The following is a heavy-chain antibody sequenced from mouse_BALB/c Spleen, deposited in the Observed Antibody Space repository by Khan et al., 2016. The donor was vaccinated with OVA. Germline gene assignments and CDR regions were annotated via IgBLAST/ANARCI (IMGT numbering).Heavy chain of an antibody. CDR1: GFSLSNYG. V-gene: IGHV2-9*02. CDR2: IWTGGIT. J-gene: IGHJ3*01. Sequence: VQLKHSGPGLVAPSQSLSITCTVSGFSLSNYGIHWVRQPPGKGLEWLGVIWTGGITNYNSALMSRLSISKDNSKSQVFLKMNRLQTDDTAIYYCARSDDYDVGGFAYGGQGTLVTVSA. CDR3: ARSDDYDVGGFAY. D-gene: IGHD2-4*01.